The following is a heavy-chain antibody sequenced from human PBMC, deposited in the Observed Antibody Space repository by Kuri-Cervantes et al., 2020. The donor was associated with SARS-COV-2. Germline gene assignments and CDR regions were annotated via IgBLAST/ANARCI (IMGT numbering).Heavy chain of an antibody. CDR3: ARVGRAGPFDY. D-gene: IGHD6-13*01. Sequence: LRLSCTVSGGSISSASYHWNWIRQPAGKRLEWIGRVYVSGTTSYNPSLKSRLTISTDTSRNQFSLRLNSVTAADTAVYYCARVGRAGPFDYWGQGTLVTVSS. CDR2: VYVSGTT. CDR1: GGSISSASYH. J-gene: IGHJ4*02. V-gene: IGHV4-61*02.